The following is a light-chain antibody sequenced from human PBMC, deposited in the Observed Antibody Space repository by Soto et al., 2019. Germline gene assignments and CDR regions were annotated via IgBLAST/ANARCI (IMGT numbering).Light chain of an antibody. CDR3: SSFRSSSTPVV. CDR1: SSDVGGYNY. V-gene: IGLV2-14*01. J-gene: IGLJ2*01. Sequence: QSVLTQPASVSGSPGQSITISCTGTSSDVGGYNYVSWYQQHPGKAPKLMIYDVSYRPSGVSNRFSGSKSGNTASLTISGLQAEDEADYYCSSFRSSSTPVVFGGGTQLTVL. CDR2: DVS.